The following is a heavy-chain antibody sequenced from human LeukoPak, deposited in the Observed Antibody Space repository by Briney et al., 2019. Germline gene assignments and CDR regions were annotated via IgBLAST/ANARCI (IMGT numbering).Heavy chain of an antibody. V-gene: IGHV1-46*01. CDR3: ARDRPRITMIVVVTNYYYCYGMDV. J-gene: IGHJ6*02. CDR1: EYSCTRYE. D-gene: IGHD3-22*01. Sequence: ASVKVSCKGSEYSCTRYELHWVRQPHGQELEWMGIINPSGGSTSYAQKFQGRVTMTRDTSTSTVYMELSSLRSEDTAVYYCARDRPRITMIVVVTNYYYCYGMDVWGQGTTVTVSS. CDR2: INPSGGST.